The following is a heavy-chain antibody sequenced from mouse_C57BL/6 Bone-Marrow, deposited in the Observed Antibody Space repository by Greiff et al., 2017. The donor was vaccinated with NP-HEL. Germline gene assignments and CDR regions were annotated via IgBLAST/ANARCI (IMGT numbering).Heavy chain of an antibody. J-gene: IGHJ3*01. Sequence: QVQLQQPGAELVKPGASVKMSCKASGYTFTSYWITWVKQRPGQGLAWIGDIYPGSGSTNYNEKFKSKATLTVDTSSSTAYMQLSSLTSEDSAVYYCAKGNGYDGAWFAYWGQGTLVTVSA. D-gene: IGHD2-2*01. CDR2: IYPGSGST. CDR3: AKGNGYDGAWFAY. V-gene: IGHV1-55*01. CDR1: GYTFTSYW.